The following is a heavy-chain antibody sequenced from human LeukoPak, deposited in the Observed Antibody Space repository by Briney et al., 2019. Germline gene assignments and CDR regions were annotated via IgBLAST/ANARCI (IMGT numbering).Heavy chain of an antibody. Sequence: KSSETLSLTCTVSGGSISSYYWSWIRQPPGKGLEWIGYIYYSGSTNYNPSLKSRVTISVDTSKNQFSLKLSSVTAADTAVYYCARHEYYFDYWGQGTLVTVSS. CDR2: IYYSGST. V-gene: IGHV4-59*08. CDR1: GGSISSYY. CDR3: ARHEYYFDY. J-gene: IGHJ4*02.